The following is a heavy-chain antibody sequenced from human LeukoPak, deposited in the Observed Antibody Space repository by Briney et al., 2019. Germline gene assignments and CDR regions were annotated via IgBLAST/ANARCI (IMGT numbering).Heavy chain of an antibody. CDR3: ARVRVYYDSSGYPPYYFDY. V-gene: IGHV4-59*01. D-gene: IGHD3-22*01. Sequence: SETLSLTCTVSGGSISSYYWSWIRRPPGKGLEWIGYIYYSGSTNYNPSLKSRVTISVDTSKNQFSLKLSSVTASDTAVYYCARVRVYYDSSGYPPYYFDYWGQGTLVTVSS. J-gene: IGHJ4*02. CDR1: GGSISSYY. CDR2: IYYSGST.